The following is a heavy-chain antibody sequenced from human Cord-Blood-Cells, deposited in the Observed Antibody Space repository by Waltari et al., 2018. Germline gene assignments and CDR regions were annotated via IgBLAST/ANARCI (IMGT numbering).Heavy chain of an antibody. CDR1: GGSIRSSRYY. V-gene: IGHV4-39*01. CDR2: IYYSGST. J-gene: IGHJ3*02. Sequence: QLQLQESGPGLVKPSETLSLTCTVSGGSIRSSRYYWGWLRQPPGKGLGWIGSIYYSGSTYYNPSLKSRVTISVDTSKNQFSLKLSSVTAADTAVYYCARMSYWGSRAFDIWGQGTMVTVSS. D-gene: IGHD7-27*01. CDR3: ARMSYWGSRAFDI.